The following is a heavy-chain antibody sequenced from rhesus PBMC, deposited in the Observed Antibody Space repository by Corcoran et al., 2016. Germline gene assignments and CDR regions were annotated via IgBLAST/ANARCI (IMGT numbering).Heavy chain of an antibody. CDR2: IYGGSGST. CDR1: GGSISSSNW. J-gene: IGHJ4*01. Sequence: QVQLQESGPGLVKPSETLSLTCAVSGGSISSSNWWSWIRQSPGKGLEWIGYIYGGSGSTSYNPSLKSRVTISRDTSKKQFSLKLSSGTAAYTAVYYCARQGVEYCTGSGCQNFDYWGQGVLVTVSS. V-gene: IGHV4-93*02. D-gene: IGHD2-21*01. CDR3: ARQGVEYCTGSGCQNFDY.